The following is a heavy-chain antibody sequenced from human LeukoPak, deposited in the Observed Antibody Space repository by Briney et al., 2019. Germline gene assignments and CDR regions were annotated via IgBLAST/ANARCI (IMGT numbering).Heavy chain of an antibody. J-gene: IGHJ4*02. D-gene: IGHD2-15*01. Sequence: SETLSLTCTVSGGSISSSSYYWGWIRQPPGKGLEWIGSIYYRGSIYYNPSLKSRVTISVDTSKNKFSLNLSSVTAADTAVYYCARSRDSSGASFDYWGQGTPVTASS. CDR2: IYYRGSI. CDR1: GGSISSSSYY. CDR3: ARSRDSSGASFDY. V-gene: IGHV4-39*01.